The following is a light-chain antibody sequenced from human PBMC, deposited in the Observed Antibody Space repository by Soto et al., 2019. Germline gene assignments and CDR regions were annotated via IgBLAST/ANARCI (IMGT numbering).Light chain of an antibody. V-gene: IGKV4-1*01. Sequence: DIVMTQFPDSLAVSLGERATINCKSSQSLVYTSTKKNYLAWYQQKPGQPPKLLINWASTREPGVPDRFSASVSGTDFTLTISSLQAEDVAFYYCHQYHSAPRTFGQGTRLEIK. CDR3: HQYHSAPRT. CDR1: QSLVYTSTKKNY. CDR2: WAS. J-gene: IGKJ2*01.